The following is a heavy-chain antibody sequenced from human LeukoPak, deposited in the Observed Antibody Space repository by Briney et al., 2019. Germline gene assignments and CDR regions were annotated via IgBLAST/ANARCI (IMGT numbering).Heavy chain of an antibody. D-gene: IGHD5-12*01. CDR1: GGSFSDHY. CDR2: IDHGGNT. CDR3: ARIGVATTSSFDS. Sequence: SETLSLTCAVYGGSFSDHYWSCIRQPPGKGLEWIGEIDHGGNTDYNPSLKSRVTISVDTSKSQFSLKLTSVIAADTAVYYCARIGVATTSSFDSWGQGTLVTVSS. V-gene: IGHV4-34*01. J-gene: IGHJ4*02.